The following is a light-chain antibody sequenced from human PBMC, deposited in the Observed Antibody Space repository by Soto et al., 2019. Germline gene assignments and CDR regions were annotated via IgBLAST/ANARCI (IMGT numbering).Light chain of an antibody. Sequence: QSVLTEHPSASASPGQAVTISCTGTKNDIGVYDFVSWYQHHPGKAPRLIIYEVVQRPSGVPDRFSGSKSDNTASLTVSGLQAADEADYFCKSYAGSNTYVFGSGTKVTVL. CDR3: KSYAGSNTYV. CDR2: EVV. J-gene: IGLJ1*01. V-gene: IGLV2-8*01. CDR1: KNDIGVYDF.